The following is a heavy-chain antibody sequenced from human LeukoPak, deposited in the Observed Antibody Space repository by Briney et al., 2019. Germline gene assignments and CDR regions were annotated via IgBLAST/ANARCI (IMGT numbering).Heavy chain of an antibody. D-gene: IGHD3-16*01. J-gene: IGHJ4*02. CDR1: GFIPTNYA. CDR3: AREMGGAFDY. V-gene: IGHV3-23*01. CDR2: ISGGGDIT. Sequence: GGSLRLSCAASGFIPTNYAMSWVRQAPGKGLEWVSAISGGGDITFYADSVRGRFTISRDNSKNTLYLQMNSLRAEDTAVYYCAREMGGAFDYWGQGTLVTVSS.